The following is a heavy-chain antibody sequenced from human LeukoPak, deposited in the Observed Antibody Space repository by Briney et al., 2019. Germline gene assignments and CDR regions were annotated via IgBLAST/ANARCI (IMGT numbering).Heavy chain of an antibody. D-gene: IGHD3-9*01. CDR2: ISHDGGDK. Sequence: GGSLRLSCAASGFTLSRHPIFWVRQAPGKGLEWVAVISHDGGDKYYTDSVKGRFTISRDNAKNSLYLQMNSLRAEDTAVYYCARDYDILTGPFNYWGQGTLVTVSS. CDR1: GFTLSRHP. V-gene: IGHV3-30*04. CDR3: ARDYDILTGPFNY. J-gene: IGHJ4*02.